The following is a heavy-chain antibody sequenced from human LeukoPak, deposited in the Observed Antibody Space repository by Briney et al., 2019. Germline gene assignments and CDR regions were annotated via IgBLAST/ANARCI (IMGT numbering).Heavy chain of an antibody. Sequence: PGESLEISCKGSEYSFATYWTGWVPQMPGQGLEWMGIIFPGDSDTRYSPSFQGQVTISADKSISTAYLQWSSLKASDTAIYYCASEYCSGGNCYFDYWGQGTLVTVSS. CDR2: IFPGDSDT. CDR1: EYSFATYW. J-gene: IGHJ4*02. CDR3: ASEYCSGGNCYFDY. V-gene: IGHV5-51*01. D-gene: IGHD2-15*01.